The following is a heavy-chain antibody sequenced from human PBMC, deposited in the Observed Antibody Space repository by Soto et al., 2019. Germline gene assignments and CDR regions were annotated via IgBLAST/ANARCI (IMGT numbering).Heavy chain of an antibody. Sequence: QVQLVESGGGLVKPGGSLRLSCAASGFTFSDYYMSWIRQAPGKGLEWVSYISNSGTYTNYADSVKGRFTISRDNAKNSLYLQMNSLRGEDTAVYYCARGVYYYDSSGYLGYWGQGTLVTVSS. CDR1: GFTFSDYY. D-gene: IGHD3-22*01. J-gene: IGHJ4*02. V-gene: IGHV3-11*05. CDR2: ISNSGTYT. CDR3: ARGVYYYDSSGYLGY.